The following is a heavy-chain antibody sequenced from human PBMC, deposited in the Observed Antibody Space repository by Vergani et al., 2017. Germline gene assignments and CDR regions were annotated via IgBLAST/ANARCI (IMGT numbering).Heavy chain of an antibody. V-gene: IGHV3-11*05. Sequence: QVQLVESGGGLVKPGGSLRLSCAASGFTFSDYYMSWIRQAPGKGLEWVSYISSSSSYTNYADSVKGRFTISRDNAKNSLYLQMNSLRAEDTAVYYCARYCSGXSCSTGPVGYYYYYGMDVWGQGTTVTVSS. J-gene: IGHJ6*02. CDR2: ISSSSSYT. CDR3: ARYCSGXSCSTGPVGYYYYYGMDV. D-gene: IGHD2-15*01. CDR1: GFTFSDYY.